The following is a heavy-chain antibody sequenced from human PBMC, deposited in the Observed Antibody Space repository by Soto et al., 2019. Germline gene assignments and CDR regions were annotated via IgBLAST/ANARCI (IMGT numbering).Heavy chain of an antibody. Sequence: QVQLVQSGTEVKKPGSSVKVSCKASGGPFRNYPINWVRQAPGQGLEWMGSIFPLTDIPDYAQNFQARLTISADKSTSTAYMELSSLTSDDTAMYFCARGPLVVLNYFESWCQGTLGTVSS. CDR1: GGPFRNYP. CDR3: ARGPLVVLNYFES. V-gene: IGHV1-69*02. J-gene: IGHJ4*02. CDR2: IFPLTDIP.